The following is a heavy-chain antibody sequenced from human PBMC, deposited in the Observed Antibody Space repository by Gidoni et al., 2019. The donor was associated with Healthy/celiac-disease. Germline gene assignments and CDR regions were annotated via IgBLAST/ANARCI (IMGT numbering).Heavy chain of an antibody. Sequence: EVQLVESGGGLVKPGGSLRLCCAASGFASSRYSMNWVRQAPGKGLGWVSSISSSSSYIYYADSVKGRFTISRDNAKNSLYLQMNSLRAEDTAVYYCARDLHTATDYDYLGYWGQGTLVTVSS. V-gene: IGHV3-21*01. D-gene: IGHD5-18*01. J-gene: IGHJ4*02. CDR1: GFASSRYS. CDR3: ARDLHTATDYDYLGY. CDR2: ISSSSSYI.